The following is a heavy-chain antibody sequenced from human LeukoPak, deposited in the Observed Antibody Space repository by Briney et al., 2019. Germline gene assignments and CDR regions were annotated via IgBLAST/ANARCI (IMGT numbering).Heavy chain of an antibody. CDR3: ARDLSGNKYGHFDY. J-gene: IGHJ4*02. D-gene: IGHD1-26*01. Sequence: ASVKVSCKASGYTFTNYYFRWVRQAPGQGLEWMGIISPSGGTTNYAQKFQGRLTMTRDTSTSTVYMELSSLRSEDTAVYYCARDLSGNKYGHFDYWGQGTLVTVSS. CDR1: GYTFTNYY. V-gene: IGHV1-46*01. CDR2: ISPSGGTT.